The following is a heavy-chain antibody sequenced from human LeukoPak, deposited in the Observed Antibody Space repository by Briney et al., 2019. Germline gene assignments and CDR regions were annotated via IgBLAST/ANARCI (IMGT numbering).Heavy chain of an antibody. V-gene: IGHV4-4*02. Sequence: SETLSLTCAVSGGSISSSNWWSWVRQPPGKGLEWIGEIYHRGSTNYNPSLKSRVTISVDKSKNQFSLKLSSVTAADTAVYYCARCLSYHYYYYYMDVWGKGTTVTVSS. CDR2: IYHRGST. D-gene: IGHD1-26*01. J-gene: IGHJ6*03. CDR3: ARCLSYHYYYYYMDV. CDR1: GGSISSSNW.